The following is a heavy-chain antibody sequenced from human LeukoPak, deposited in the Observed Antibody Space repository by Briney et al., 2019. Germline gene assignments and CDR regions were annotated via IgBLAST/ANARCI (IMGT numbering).Heavy chain of an antibody. CDR1: GFTFGDYA. J-gene: IGHJ4*02. V-gene: IGHV3-9*01. Sequence: GGSLRLSCAASGFTFGDYAMHWVRQAPGKGLEWVSGISWNSGSIGYADSVKGRFTISRDNAKNSLYLQMNSLRAEDTALYYCATGYSSSWYIFHWGQGTLVTVSS. CDR3: ATGYSSSWYIFH. D-gene: IGHD6-13*01. CDR2: ISWNSGSI.